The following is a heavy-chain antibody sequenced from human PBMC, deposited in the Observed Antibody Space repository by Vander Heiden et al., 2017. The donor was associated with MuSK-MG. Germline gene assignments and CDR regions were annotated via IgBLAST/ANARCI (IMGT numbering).Heavy chain of an antibody. V-gene: IGHV3-21*03. CDR1: GFTFSSYS. J-gene: IGHJ3*02. D-gene: IGHD3-22*01. Sequence: EVQLVESGGGLVKPGGSLRLSCAASGFTFSSYSMNWVRQAPGKGLEWVSSISSSSSYIYYADSVKGRFTISRDNAKNSLYMQMNRLRAEETAVYYCAIVVDYDSGDDAFDIWGQGTMVTVSS. CDR3: AIVVDYDSGDDAFDI. CDR2: ISSSSSYI.